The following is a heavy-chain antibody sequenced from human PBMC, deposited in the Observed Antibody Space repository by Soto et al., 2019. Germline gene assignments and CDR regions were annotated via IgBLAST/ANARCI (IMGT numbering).Heavy chain of an antibody. CDR2: ISAYNGNT. CDR1: GYTFTSYG. V-gene: IGHV1-18*01. Sequence: GASVKVSCKASGYTFTSYGISWVRQAPGQGLEWMGWISAYNGNTNYAQKLQGRVTMTTDTSTSTAYMELRSLRSDDTAVYYCARDTQYCSSTSCDYYYGMDVWGQGTTVTVS. J-gene: IGHJ6*02. CDR3: ARDTQYCSSTSCDYYYGMDV. D-gene: IGHD2-2*01.